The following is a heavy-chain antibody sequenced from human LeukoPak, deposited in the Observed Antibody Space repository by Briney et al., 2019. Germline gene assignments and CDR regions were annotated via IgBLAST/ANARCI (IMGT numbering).Heavy chain of an antibody. J-gene: IGHJ5*02. CDR2: IYYSGST. CDR1: GGSISSYY. CDR3: ARQSADSSGPNWFDP. D-gene: IGHD3-22*01. V-gene: IGHV4-59*08. Sequence: PSETLSLTCTVSGGSISSYYWSWLRQPPGKGLEWIGYIYYSGSTNYNPSPKSRVTISVDTSKNQFSLKLSSVTAADMAVYYCARQSADSSGPNWFDPWGQGTLVTVSS.